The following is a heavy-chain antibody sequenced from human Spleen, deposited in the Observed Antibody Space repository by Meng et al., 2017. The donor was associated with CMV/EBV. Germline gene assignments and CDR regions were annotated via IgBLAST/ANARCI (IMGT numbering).Heavy chain of an antibody. CDR2: IYSGVSNI. D-gene: IGHD1-7*01. CDR1: GFTFNNYA. J-gene: IGHJ4*02. Sequence: LSFTCAASGFTFNNYAMSWVRQAPGKGLEWVSVIYSGVSNIYYGDSVKGRFTISRDDSKNTLYLQMDSLTADDTAVYYCAKGNYLNNWGQGTLVTVSS. CDR3: AKGNYLNN. V-gene: IGHV3-23*03.